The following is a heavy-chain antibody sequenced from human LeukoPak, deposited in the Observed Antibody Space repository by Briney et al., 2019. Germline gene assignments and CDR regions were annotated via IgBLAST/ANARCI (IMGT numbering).Heavy chain of an antibody. CDR2: ISSSSSYM. D-gene: IGHD6-6*01. CDR3: AKNRRSASSDFDY. Sequence: PGGSLRLSCAASGFTFSIYGMNWVRQAPGKGLECVSSISSSSSYMFYADLLKGRFTISRDNAKNTLYLQMNSLRAEDTAVYYCAKNRRSASSDFDYSGQGTLVTVSS. V-gene: IGHV3-21*01. J-gene: IGHJ4*02. CDR1: GFTFSIYG.